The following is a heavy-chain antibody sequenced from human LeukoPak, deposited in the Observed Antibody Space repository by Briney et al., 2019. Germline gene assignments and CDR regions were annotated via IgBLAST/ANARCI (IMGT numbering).Heavy chain of an antibody. CDR2: ISSSSSYI. CDR1: GFTFSSYT. CDR3: ARQPPTVRPFFDY. V-gene: IGHV3-21*01. D-gene: IGHD3-10*01. J-gene: IGHJ4*02. Sequence: GGSLRLSCAASGFTFSSYTMTWVRQAPGKGLEWVSSISSSSSYIYYADSVKGRFTISRDNAKNPLYLQMNSLRAEDTAMYFCARQPPTVRPFFDYWGQGSLVTVSS.